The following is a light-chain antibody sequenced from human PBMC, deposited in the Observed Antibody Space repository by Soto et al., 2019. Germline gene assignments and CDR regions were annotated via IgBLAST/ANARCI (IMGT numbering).Light chain of an antibody. Sequence: QSVLTQPPSVSGTPGQTVNISCSVSSSNNGKNTVNWYQHLPGTAPQLLIYSNTQRPLGVSVRFSGSKSGTSASLAISGLQSEDVADYYCAVWDDSLYVFGTGTKVTVL. J-gene: IGLJ1*01. CDR3: AVWDDSLYV. CDR2: SNT. CDR1: SSNNGKNT. V-gene: IGLV1-44*01.